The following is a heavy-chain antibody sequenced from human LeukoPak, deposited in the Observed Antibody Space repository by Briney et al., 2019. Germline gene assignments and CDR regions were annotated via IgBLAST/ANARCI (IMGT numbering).Heavy chain of an antibody. Sequence: SETLSLTCTVSGGSISGGGYYWSWIRQYPGKGLEWIGYIHYSGSTYYNPSLKSRVTISVDTSKTQFSLKLSSVTAADTAVYCCARALGSSWYWVDPWGQGTLVTVSS. CDR1: GGSISGGGYY. V-gene: IGHV4-31*03. J-gene: IGHJ5*02. CDR2: IHYSGST. D-gene: IGHD6-13*01. CDR3: ARALGSSWYWVDP.